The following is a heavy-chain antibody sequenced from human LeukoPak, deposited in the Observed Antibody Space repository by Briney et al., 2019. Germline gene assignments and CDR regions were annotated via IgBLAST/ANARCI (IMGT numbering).Heavy chain of an antibody. D-gene: IGHD1-26*01. CDR2: INNDASRT. CDR1: GSAFSRSW. V-gene: IGHV3-74*01. J-gene: IGHJ6*02. CDR3: ASDGAYAMAV. Sequence: AGGSLRLSRAASGSAFSRSWIHWVRQAPGKGLVWVSHINNDASRTTYADSVRGRFTISRDNAKNTVSLQMNSLRAEDTAVYYCASDGAYAMAVWGQGTTVTVSS.